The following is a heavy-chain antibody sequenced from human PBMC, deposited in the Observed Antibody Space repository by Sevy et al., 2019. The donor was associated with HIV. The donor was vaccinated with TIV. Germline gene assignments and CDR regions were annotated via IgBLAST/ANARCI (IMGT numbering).Heavy chain of an antibody. V-gene: IGHV1-24*01. J-gene: IGHJ4*02. Sequence: GASVKVSCKVSGYTLTQLSMHWVRQAPGKGLEWMGSFDPEDDETLYAQNFQDRVTMTEDTSTGTAYMELRTLRSEDTALYYSATTKDYYESSGSPFDYWGQGTLVTVSS. CDR1: GYTLTQLS. D-gene: IGHD3-22*01. CDR2: FDPEDDET. CDR3: ATTKDYYESSGSPFDY.